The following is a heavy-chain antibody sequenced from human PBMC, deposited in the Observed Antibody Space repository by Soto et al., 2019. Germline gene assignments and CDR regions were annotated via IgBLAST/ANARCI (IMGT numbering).Heavy chain of an antibody. D-gene: IGHD3-10*01. V-gene: IGHV4-59*08. Sequence: SETLSLTCTVSGGSINTYYWTWIRQPPGKGLEWIGYIYYSGSTSYNPSLKSRLTISRDTSKNQFSLNLRSVTAADTAVYYCARQAIRGHYYYMDVWGKGTTVTVSS. CDR3: ARQAIRGHYYYMDV. J-gene: IGHJ6*03. CDR1: GGSINTYY. CDR2: IYYSGST.